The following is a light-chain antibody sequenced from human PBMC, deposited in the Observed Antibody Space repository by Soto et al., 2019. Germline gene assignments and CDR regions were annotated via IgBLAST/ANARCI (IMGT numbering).Light chain of an antibody. J-gene: IGLJ2*01. Sequence: QSLLTQPPSASGTPGQRVTISCSGSSSNIRSNTVNWYQQLPGTAPKLLIYSNNQRPSGVPDRFSGSKSGTSASLAISGLQSEDEADYYCAAWDDSLNGVVFGGGTKLTVL. CDR1: SSNIRSNT. CDR3: AAWDDSLNGVV. CDR2: SNN. V-gene: IGLV1-44*01.